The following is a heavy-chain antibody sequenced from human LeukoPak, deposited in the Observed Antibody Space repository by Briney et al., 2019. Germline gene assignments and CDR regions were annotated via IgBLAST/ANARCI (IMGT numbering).Heavy chain of an antibody. V-gene: IGHV4-4*07. Sequence: SETLSLTCTVSGGSISTYCWSWARQPAGKGLEWVWHICTSGSTNYNPSLKSRVTMSVDTSNNELSLTLSSVTAPDTGVYYCARRRASHYYGSGSYYKSRYSYFDYWGQGTLVTVSS. CDR3: ARRRASHYYGSGSYYKSRYSYFDY. CDR2: ICTSGST. CDR1: GGSISTYC. D-gene: IGHD3-10*01. J-gene: IGHJ4*02.